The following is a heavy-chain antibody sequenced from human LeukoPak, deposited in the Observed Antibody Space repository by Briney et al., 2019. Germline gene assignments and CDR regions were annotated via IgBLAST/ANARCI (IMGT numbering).Heavy chain of an antibody. CDR1: GGSISSGGYY. J-gene: IGHJ4*02. D-gene: IGHD6-13*01. V-gene: IGHV4-61*08. CDR3: ARHSVGGWYSSSFGIDY. CDR2: IYYSGST. Sequence: SETLSLTCTVSGGSISSGGYYWSWIRQPPGKGLEWIGYIYYSGSTNYNPSLKSRVTISVDTSKNQFSLKLSSVTAADAAVYYCARHSVGGWYSSSFGIDYWGQGTLVTVSS.